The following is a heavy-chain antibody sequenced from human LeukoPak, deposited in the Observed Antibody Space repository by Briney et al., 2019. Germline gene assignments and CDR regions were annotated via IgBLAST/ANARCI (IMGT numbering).Heavy chain of an antibody. V-gene: IGHV1-2*02. CDR2: INPNSGGT. CDR3: ARVMAYYDFWSGYPDAFDI. J-gene: IGHJ3*02. Sequence: ASVKVSCKASGYTFTGYYMHWVRQAPGQGLEWMGWINPNSGGTNYAQKFQGRVTMTRDTSISTAYMELSRLRSDDTAVYYCARVMAYYDFWSGYPDAFDIWGQGTMVTVSS. D-gene: IGHD3-3*01. CDR1: GYTFTGYY.